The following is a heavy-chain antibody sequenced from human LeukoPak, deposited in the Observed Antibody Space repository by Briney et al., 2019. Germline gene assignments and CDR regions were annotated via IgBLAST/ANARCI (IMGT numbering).Heavy chain of an antibody. CDR1: GYTFTNYD. V-gene: IGHV1-8*03. CDR3: ARGPNYGNYGSAYYYYMDV. D-gene: IGHD4-11*01. CDR2: MNPQSGNT. J-gene: IGHJ6*03. Sequence: ASVKVSCEASGYTFTNYDINWVRQAAGQGLEWMGWMNPQSGNTGYAQKFQGRVTITRDTSITTAYMELSSLRSEDTAVYYCARGPNYGNYGSAYYYYMDVWGKGTTVTVSS.